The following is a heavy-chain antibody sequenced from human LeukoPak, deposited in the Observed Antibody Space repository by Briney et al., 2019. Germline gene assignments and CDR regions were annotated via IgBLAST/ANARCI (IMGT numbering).Heavy chain of an antibody. CDR3: ARDQEWLVTDYYYYGMDV. V-gene: IGHV6-1*01. CDR1: GDSVSSNSAA. CDR2: TYYRSKWYN. Sequence: SQTLSLTCAISGDSVSSNSAAWNWIRQSPSRGLEWLGRTYYRSKWYNDYALSVKSRITINPDTSKNQFSLQLNSVTPEDTAVYYCARDQEWLVTDYYYYGMDVWGQGTTVTVSS. J-gene: IGHJ6*02. D-gene: IGHD6-19*01.